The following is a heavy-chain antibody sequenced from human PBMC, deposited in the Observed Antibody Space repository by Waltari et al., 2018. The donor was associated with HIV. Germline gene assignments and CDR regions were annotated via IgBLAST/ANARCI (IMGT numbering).Heavy chain of an antibody. D-gene: IGHD3-9*01. CDR1: GLSLSSYS. Sequence: EEQLIQSGGKFIQRGGYIRLSCVASGLSLSSYSVTGVCQDPGKGLECVSYMCTTPTFRSYADSVRNRFTVFTDRAKQSVYLQISNLQDEDSAIYYCARGLGYVDGKPLPCYLDVWGRGSRVTVVS. J-gene: IGHJ2*01. V-gene: IGHV3-48*02. CDR3: ARGLGYVDGKPLPCYLDV. CDR2: MCTTPTFR.